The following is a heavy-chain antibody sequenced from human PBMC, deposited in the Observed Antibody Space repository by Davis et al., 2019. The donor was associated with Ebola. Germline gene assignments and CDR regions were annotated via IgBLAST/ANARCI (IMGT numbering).Heavy chain of an antibody. V-gene: IGHV3-30*18. D-gene: IGHD1-26*01. CDR3: AKIGGSYPEFDY. J-gene: IGHJ4*02. Sequence: GESLKISCAASGFTFSSYGMHWVRQAPGKGLEWVAVISYDGSNKYYADSVKGRFTISRDNSKNTLYLQMNSLRAEDTAVYYCAKIGGSYPEFDYWGQGTLVTVSS. CDR1: GFTFSSYG. CDR2: ISYDGSNK.